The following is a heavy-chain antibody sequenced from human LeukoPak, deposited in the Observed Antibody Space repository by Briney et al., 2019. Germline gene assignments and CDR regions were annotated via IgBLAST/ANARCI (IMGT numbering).Heavy chain of an antibody. CDR1: GFTFSSYG. D-gene: IGHD3-10*01. V-gene: IGHV3-23*01. J-gene: IGHJ5*02. CDR3: AKSARLLWFGEFHS. Sequence: GGSLRLSCAASGFTFSSYGMSWVRQAPGKGLEWVSAISGSGGSTYYADSVKGRFTISRDNSKNTLYLQMNCLRAEDTAVYYCAKSARLLWFGEFHSWGQGTLVTVSS. CDR2: ISGSGGST.